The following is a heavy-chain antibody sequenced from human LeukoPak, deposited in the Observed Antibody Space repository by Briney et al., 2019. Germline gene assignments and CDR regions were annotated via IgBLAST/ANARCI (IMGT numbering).Heavy chain of an antibody. CDR2: IFPGDYDT. D-gene: IGHD4/OR15-4a*01. CDR3: VKSWCRGNLVCPYY. Sequence: GESLKISCKASGYTFTNNWIGWVRQMPGKGLGWMGRIFPGDYDTRYSPSFQGQVTITADRSIHTVYLQWNSLRASDSAIYYCVKSWCRGNLVCPYYWGQGTMVTVSS. V-gene: IGHV5-51*01. CDR1: GYTFTNNW. J-gene: IGHJ4*02.